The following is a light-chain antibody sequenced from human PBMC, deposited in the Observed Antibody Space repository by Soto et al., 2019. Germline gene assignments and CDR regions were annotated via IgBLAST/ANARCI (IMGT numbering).Light chain of an antibody. Sequence: EIVVTQSPGTLSLSPGERATLSCRASQSVSSSYLAWYQQKPGQPPRLLIYAASSRATGIPNRFSDSWSGTDFTLTISRLEPEDFVVYYCQQYGSSPLVTFGQGTRLEIK. CDR1: QSVSSSY. CDR3: QQYGSSPLVT. CDR2: AAS. V-gene: IGKV3-20*01. J-gene: IGKJ5*01.